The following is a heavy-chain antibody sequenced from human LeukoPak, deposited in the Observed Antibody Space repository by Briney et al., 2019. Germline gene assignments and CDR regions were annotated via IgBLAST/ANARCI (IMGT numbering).Heavy chain of an antibody. CDR1: GGSISSSSYY. J-gene: IGHJ4*02. Sequence: PSETLSLTCTDSGGSISSSSYYWGWLRQPPGKGLEWIGSIYYSGSTYYNPSLKSRVTISVDTSKNQFSLKLSSVTAADTAVYYCASLRLYSSDPNYFDYWGQGTLVTVSS. D-gene: IGHD6-25*01. V-gene: IGHV4-39*01. CDR3: ASLRLYSSDPNYFDY. CDR2: IYYSGST.